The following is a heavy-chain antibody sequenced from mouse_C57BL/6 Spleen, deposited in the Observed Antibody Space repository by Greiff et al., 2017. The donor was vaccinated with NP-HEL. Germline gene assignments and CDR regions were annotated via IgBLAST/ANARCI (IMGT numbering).Heavy chain of an antibody. J-gene: IGHJ2*01. CDR1: GYTFTSYW. CDR2: IDPSDSYT. V-gene: IGHV1-69*01. CDR3: ARRITTVLDY. Sequence: QVQLQQPGAELVMPGASVKLSCKASGYTFTSYWMHWVKQRPGQGLEWIGEIDPSDSYTNYNQKFKGKSTLTVDKSSSTADMQLSSLTSEDSAVYYCARRITTVLDYWGQGTTLTVSS. D-gene: IGHD1-1*01.